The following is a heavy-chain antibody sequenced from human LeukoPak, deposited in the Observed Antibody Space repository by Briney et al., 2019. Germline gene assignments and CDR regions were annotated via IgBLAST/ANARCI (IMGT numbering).Heavy chain of an antibody. CDR2: IYTSGST. CDR1: GGSISSYY. CDR3: ARDSLTTVTTVGAFDI. D-gene: IGHD4-17*01. Sequence: SETLSLTCTVSGGSISSYYWSWVRQPAGKGLEWIGRIYTSGSTNYNPSLKSRVTMSVDTSKNQFSLKLSSVTAADTAVYYCARDSLTTVTTVGAFDIWGQGTMVTVSS. J-gene: IGHJ3*02. V-gene: IGHV4-4*07.